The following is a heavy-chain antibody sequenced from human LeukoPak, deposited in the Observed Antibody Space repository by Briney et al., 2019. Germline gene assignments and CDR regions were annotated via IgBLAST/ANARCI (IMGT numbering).Heavy chain of an antibody. CDR3: ARELSPVETYYFDY. D-gene: IGHD5-24*01. V-gene: IGHV3-33*01. Sequence: LSGGSLILSCAASGFTFSSYGMHWVRQAPGKGLEWVAVIWYDGSKKYYADSVKGRFTISRDNSKNTLYLQMNSLRVEDTAVYYCARELSPVETYYFDYWGQGTLVTVSS. J-gene: IGHJ4*02. CDR2: IWYDGSKK. CDR1: GFTFSSYG.